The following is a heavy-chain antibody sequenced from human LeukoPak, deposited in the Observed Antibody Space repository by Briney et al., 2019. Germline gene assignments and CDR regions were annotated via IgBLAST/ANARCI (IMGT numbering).Heavy chain of an antibody. CDR3: ARDGTDAFDI. CDR1: GFTLRSYS. CDR2: ISSSRSNI. D-gene: IGHD1-14*01. J-gene: IGHJ3*02. Sequence: GGSLRLSCAPSGFTLRSYSMNWVRQAPGKGLEGVSSISSSRSNIHYADSVKGRFTISRDNAKTSLYLQMNRLRAEDTAVYYCARDGTDAFDIWGQGTMVTVSS. V-gene: IGHV3-21*01.